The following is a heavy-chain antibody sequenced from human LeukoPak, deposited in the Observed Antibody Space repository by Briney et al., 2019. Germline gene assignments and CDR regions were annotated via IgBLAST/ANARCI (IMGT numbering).Heavy chain of an antibody. CDR3: ARGGSRLKWPLDF. CDR1: GFTFSNDS. J-gene: IGHJ4*02. D-gene: IGHD2-15*01. CDR2: ISSTSTYM. V-gene: IGHV3-21*01. Sequence: PGGSLRLSCAASGFTFSNDSMNWVRQAPGKGLEWVSCISSTSTYMYYADSVKGRFTISRDNVKNSLYLQMNSLRAEDTAVYYCARGGSRLKWPLDFWGQGTLVTVSS.